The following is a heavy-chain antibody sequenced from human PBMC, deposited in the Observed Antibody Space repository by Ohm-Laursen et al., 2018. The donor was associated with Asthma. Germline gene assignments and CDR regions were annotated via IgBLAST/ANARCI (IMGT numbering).Heavy chain of an antibody. CDR3: AKDMRGYSSGRYDT. Sequence: LTCAVSGDSFSAGPYYWGWLRQVPGKGLEWVSSISHSGTYKYYADSVKGRFTISRDNAESSLYLQMNSLRPEDTAVYYCAKDMRGYSSGRYDTWGQGTLVTVSS. V-gene: IGHV3-11*05. CDR2: ISHSGTYK. J-gene: IGHJ5*02. D-gene: IGHD6-25*01. CDR1: GDSFSAGPYY.